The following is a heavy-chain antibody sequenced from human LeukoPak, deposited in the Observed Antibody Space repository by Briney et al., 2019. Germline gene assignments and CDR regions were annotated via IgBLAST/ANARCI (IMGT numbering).Heavy chain of an antibody. D-gene: IGHD1-14*01. Sequence: ASVKVSCKASGGTFSSYAISWVRQAPGQGLEWMGRIIPILGIANYAQKCQGRVTITAYKSTSTAYMELSSLRSEDTAVYYCAREVGTDPGDSYYWGQGTLVTVSS. CDR3: AREVGTDPGDSYY. J-gene: IGHJ4*02. V-gene: IGHV1-69*04. CDR1: GGTFSSYA. CDR2: IIPILGIA.